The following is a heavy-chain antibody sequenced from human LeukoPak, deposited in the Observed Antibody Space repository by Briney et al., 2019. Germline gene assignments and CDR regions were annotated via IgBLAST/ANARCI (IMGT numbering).Heavy chain of an antibody. Sequence: SETLSLTCTVSGGSISSGDYYWSWIRQPPGKGLEWIGYIYYSGSTYYYPSLKSRVTISVDTFKNQFSLKLTSVTAADTAVYYCARAFEYSSSWYLDYWGQGTLVTVSS. J-gene: IGHJ4*02. CDR1: GGSISSGDYY. D-gene: IGHD6-13*01. V-gene: IGHV4-30-4*01. CDR3: ARAFEYSSSWYLDY. CDR2: IYYSGST.